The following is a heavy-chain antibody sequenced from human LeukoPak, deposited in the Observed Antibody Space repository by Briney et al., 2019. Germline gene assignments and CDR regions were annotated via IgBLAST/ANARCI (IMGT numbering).Heavy chain of an antibody. J-gene: IGHJ4*02. CDR2: IPYDGSDK. Sequence: GGSLRLSCAASIFSFSTFGFHWVRQAPGKGLEWVAFIPYDGSDKYYADSVKGRFTVSRDNSKNTLYLHMNSLRDEDTAVYYCARGRYDFWSGLAHSFDYWGQGTLVTVSS. D-gene: IGHD3-3*01. V-gene: IGHV3-30*02. CDR1: IFSFSTFG. CDR3: ARGRYDFWSGLAHSFDY.